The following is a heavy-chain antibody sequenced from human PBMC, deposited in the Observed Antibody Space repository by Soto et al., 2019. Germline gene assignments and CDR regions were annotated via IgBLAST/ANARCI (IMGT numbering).Heavy chain of an antibody. CDR3: AKEMFPQTVLDSSSPWGDY. J-gene: IGHJ4*02. CDR1: RFTSVGGG. V-gene: IGHV3-30*18. D-gene: IGHD3-22*01. Sequence: GGSLRLRSAASRFTSVGGGVHWVREPPGTGLKWVAVISYDGSHKFYADSVKGRFTLSRDVSKGTLYLQMNSLRAEDTAVYYCAKEMFPQTVLDSSSPWGDYWGPGTLVTVSS. CDR2: ISYDGSHK.